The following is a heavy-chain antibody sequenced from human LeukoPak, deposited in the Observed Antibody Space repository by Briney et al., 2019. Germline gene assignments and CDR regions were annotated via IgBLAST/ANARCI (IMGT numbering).Heavy chain of an antibody. J-gene: IGHJ4*02. V-gene: IGHV3-23*01. CDR2: ISGSGGST. CDR3: AKDRGDGYNAIGY. D-gene: IGHD5-24*01. Sequence: GGSLRLSCAASGFTFSSYAMSWVRQAPGKGLEWVSAISGSGGSTYYADSVKGRSTISRDNSKNTLYLQMNSLRAEDTAVYYCAKDRGDGYNAIGYWGQGTLVTVSS. CDR1: GFTFSSYA.